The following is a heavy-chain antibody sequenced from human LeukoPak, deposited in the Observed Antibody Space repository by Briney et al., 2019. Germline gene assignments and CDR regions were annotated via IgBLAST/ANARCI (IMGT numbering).Heavy chain of an antibody. Sequence: VASVKVSCEASGYTFSDYYIHWVRQAPGQGLEWMAWINPSNGDTNYAQKFQGRVTMTRDTSISTAYMELTRLISDDTAVYYCARVGSSGWYVHPTLDYWGQGTLVTVSS. D-gene: IGHD6-19*01. CDR3: ARVGSSGWYVHPTLDY. CDR1: GYTFSDYY. J-gene: IGHJ4*02. V-gene: IGHV1-2*02. CDR2: INPSNGDT.